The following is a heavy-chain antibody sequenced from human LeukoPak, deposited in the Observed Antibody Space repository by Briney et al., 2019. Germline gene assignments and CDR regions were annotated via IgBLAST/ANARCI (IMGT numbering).Heavy chain of an antibody. CDR3: ARVRSYSSSPTFDY. J-gene: IGHJ4*02. D-gene: IGHD6-6*01. CDR1: GFTFSSYA. CDR2: ISGSGGST. Sequence: PGGSLRLSCAASGFTFSSYAMSWVRQAPGKGLEWVSAISGSGGSTYYADSVKGRFTISRDNSKNTLYLQMNSLRAEDTAVYYCARVRSYSSSPTFDYWGQGTLVTVSS. V-gene: IGHV3-23*01.